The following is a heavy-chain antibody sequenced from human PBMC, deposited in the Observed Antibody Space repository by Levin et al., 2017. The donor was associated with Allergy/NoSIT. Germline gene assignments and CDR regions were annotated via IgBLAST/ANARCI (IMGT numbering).Heavy chain of an antibody. CDR2: FDPEDGET. CDR3: ATPLRRGAHGAFDI. V-gene: IGHV1-24*01. CDR1: GYTLTELS. J-gene: IGHJ3*02. D-gene: IGHD2-21*02. Sequence: GGSLRLSCKVSGYTLTELSMHWVRQAPGKGLEWMGGFDPEDGETIYAQKFQGRVTMTEDTSTDTAYMELSSLRSEDTAVYYCATPLRRGAHGAFDIWGQGTMVTVSS.